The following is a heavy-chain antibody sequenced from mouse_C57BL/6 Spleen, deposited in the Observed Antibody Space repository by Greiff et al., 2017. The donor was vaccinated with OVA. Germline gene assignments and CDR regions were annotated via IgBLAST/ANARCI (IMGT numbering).Heavy chain of an antibody. V-gene: IGHV1-82*01. J-gene: IGHJ2*01. CDR3: AREIITTIVGVVYFDG. D-gene: IGHD1-1*01. CDR2: INPGDGDT. CDR1: GYAFSSSW. Sequence: VQLQQSGPELVKPGASVTISCKASGYAFSSSWMNWVKQRPGKGLEWIGRINPGDGDTNYNGKFKGKATLTADTSSSTAYMQLSSLTSEDSAVYCGAREIITTIVGVVYFDGWGKGTTLTVSS.